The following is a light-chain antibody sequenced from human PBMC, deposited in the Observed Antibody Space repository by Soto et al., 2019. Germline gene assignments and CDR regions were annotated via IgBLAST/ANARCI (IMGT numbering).Light chain of an antibody. V-gene: IGKV1-5*03. J-gene: IGKJ1*01. CDR2: KAS. Sequence: DIQMTQSPSTLSASVGDRVTITCRASQYITTYLAWYQQKPGQAPKLLIYKASNLQSGVPSRFSGSGSGTEFTLTISSLQPDDFASYYCQQYNGYSWTFGQGTKVEIK. CDR3: QQYNGYSWT. CDR1: QYITTY.